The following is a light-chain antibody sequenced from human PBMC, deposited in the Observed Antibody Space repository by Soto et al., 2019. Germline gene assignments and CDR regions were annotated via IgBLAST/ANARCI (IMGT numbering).Light chain of an antibody. CDR3: SSYTGSSTLV. CDR1: VSDVGNYKF. Sequence: QSVLTQTASVSGSPGQSITISCTGTVSDVGNYKFVSWFQQHPGKAPKLMIYEVANRPSGVSNRFSGSKSGNTASLIISGLQADDEADYYCSSYTGSSTLVFGTGTKLTVL. CDR2: EVA. J-gene: IGLJ1*01. V-gene: IGLV2-14*01.